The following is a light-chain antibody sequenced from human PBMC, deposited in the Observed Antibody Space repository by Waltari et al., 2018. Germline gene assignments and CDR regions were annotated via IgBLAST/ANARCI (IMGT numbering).Light chain of an antibody. CDR1: QSVSRA. CDR2: AAS. CDR3: QHYLRLPAT. Sequence: DIVLTHSPGPLSLSPGERATLSCRASQSVSRALAWYQQKPGQAPSRRIYAASNRAPGIPDRFSGSGSGRDLSLTNSSLEPEDCAVYYCQHYLRLPATFGQGTKVEIK. V-gene: IGKV3-20*01. J-gene: IGKJ1*01.